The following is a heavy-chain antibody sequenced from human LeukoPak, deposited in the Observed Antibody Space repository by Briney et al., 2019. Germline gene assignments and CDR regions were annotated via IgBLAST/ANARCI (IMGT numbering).Heavy chain of an antibody. CDR3: ARVGSRY. J-gene: IGHJ4*02. D-gene: IGHD1-26*01. CDR2: ISYDGNNQ. Sequence: GGSLRLSCAVSGFAFSSLVMHWVRQAPGKGLEWVAFISYDGNNQYYADSVKGRFTISRDNSKNTLYLQMNNLRAEDTAIYYCARVGSRYWGQGTLVSVSS. V-gene: IGHV3-30-3*01. CDR1: GFAFSSLV.